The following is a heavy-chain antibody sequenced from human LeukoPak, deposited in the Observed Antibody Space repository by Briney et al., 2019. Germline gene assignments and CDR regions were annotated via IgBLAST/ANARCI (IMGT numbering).Heavy chain of an antibody. J-gene: IGHJ4*02. V-gene: IGHV4-59*08. Sequence: SETLSLTCTVSGGSISSYYWSWIRQPPGKGLEWIGYIYYSGSTYYNPSLKSRVTISVDTSKNQFSLKLSSVTAADTAVYYCARGGNTGWSAFEYWGQGTLATVSS. CDR3: ARGGNTGWSAFEY. CDR1: GGSISSYY. CDR2: IYYSGST. D-gene: IGHD6-19*01.